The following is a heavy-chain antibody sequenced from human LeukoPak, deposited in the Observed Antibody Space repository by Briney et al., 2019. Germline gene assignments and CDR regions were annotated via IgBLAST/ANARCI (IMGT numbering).Heavy chain of an antibody. CDR2: IRYLGST. CDR3: ARVPGCYWAPDY. V-gene: IGHV4-39*07. J-gene: IGHJ4*02. CDR1: GGSISSGDYY. Sequence: SQTLSLTCTVSGGSISSGDYYWGWIRQPPGKGLEWIASIRYLGSTFYNPSLQSRVTISVVTSKNQFSLKLSSVTAADTAVYYCARVPGCYWAPDYWGQGTLVTVSS. D-gene: IGHD1-26*01.